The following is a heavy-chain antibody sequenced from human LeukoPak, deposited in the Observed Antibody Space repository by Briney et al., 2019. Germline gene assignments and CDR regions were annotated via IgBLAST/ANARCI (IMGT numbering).Heavy chain of an antibody. V-gene: IGHV5-51*01. CDR2: VYPGDSDT. Sequence: GESLKISCKGSGYSFTSYWIGWVRQMPGIGLEWMGIVYPGDSDTRYSPSFQGQVTISADKSISTAYLQWSSLKASDTAMYYCARAEEATLLDYWGQGTLVTVSS. J-gene: IGHJ4*02. CDR3: ARAEEATLLDY. CDR1: GYSFTSYW. D-gene: IGHD1-26*01.